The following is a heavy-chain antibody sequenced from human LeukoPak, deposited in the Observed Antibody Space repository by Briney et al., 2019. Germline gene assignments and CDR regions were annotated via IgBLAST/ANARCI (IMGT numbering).Heavy chain of an antibody. V-gene: IGHV3-33*01. Sequence: GGSLRLSCAASGFTFSSYGMHWVRQAPGKGLEWVAVIWYDGSNEFYADSVKGRFTISRDNIKNMVYLQMNSLGAEDTAVYYCARCGNPKVGKFDYWGQGTLVTVSS. CDR3: ARCGNPKVGKFDY. CDR2: IWYDGSNE. J-gene: IGHJ4*02. CDR1: GFTFSSYG. D-gene: IGHD4-23*01.